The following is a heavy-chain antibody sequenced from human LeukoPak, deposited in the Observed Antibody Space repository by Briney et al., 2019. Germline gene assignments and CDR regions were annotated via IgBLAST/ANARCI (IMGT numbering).Heavy chain of an antibody. D-gene: IGHD3-16*02. V-gene: IGHV5-51*01. CDR3: ARLEKIRSSPYSYFYFMDV. CDR1: EYMFSNYW. CDR2: IHLDDYNA. Sequence: GESLKISCNGSEYMFSNYWIGRVRQMPGKGPEWMGGIHLDDYNARYSPSFEGQVTISVDKSISTAYLQWSSLKASDTAMYYCARLEKIRSSPYSYFYFMDVWGTGTTVTVSS. J-gene: IGHJ6*03.